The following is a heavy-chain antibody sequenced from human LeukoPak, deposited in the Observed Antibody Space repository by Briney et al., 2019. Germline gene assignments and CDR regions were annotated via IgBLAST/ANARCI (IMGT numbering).Heavy chain of an antibody. V-gene: IGHV3-48*03. Sequence: GGSLRLSCAASGFTFSSYEMNWVRQAPGKGLEWVSCISSSGSTTYYADSLKGRFTISRDNAKNSVNLQMNSLRAEDTAVYYCARYGDYWGQGTLVTVSS. J-gene: IGHJ4*02. CDR1: GFTFSSYE. D-gene: IGHD3-10*01. CDR2: ISSSGSTT. CDR3: ARYGDY.